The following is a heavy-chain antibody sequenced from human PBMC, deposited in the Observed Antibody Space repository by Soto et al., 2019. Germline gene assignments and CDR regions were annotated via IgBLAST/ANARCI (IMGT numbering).Heavy chain of an antibody. V-gene: IGHV3-33*01. CDR3: ARGGVVATFPRHDGMDA. D-gene: IGHD5-12*01. CDR1: GFMFSSYG. CDR2: IWYDGDNK. Sequence: QVQLVESGGGVVQPGRSLRLSCVASGFMFSSYGMHWVRQSPGKGLEWLAVIWYDGDNKSYQDSVKGRFTISRDTSKNTLFLKMASLPAEATAVYYCARGGVVATFPRHDGMDAWGRGLTVSASS. J-gene: IGHJ6*02.